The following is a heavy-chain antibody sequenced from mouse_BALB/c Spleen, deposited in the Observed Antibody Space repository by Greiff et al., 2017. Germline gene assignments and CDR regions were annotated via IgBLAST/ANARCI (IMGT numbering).Heavy chain of an antibody. V-gene: IGHV14-1*02. Sequence: VHVKQSGAELVRPGALVKLSCKASGFNIKDYYMHWVKQRPEQGLEWIGWIDPENGNTIYDPKFQGKASITADTSSNTAYLQLSSLTSEDTAVYDCARYDFYSGGPYAMEYWGQGNSGTGSS. CDR3: ARYDFYSGGPYAMEY. J-gene: IGHJ4*01. CDR1: GFNIKDYY. D-gene: IGHD2-3*01. CDR2: IDPENGNT.